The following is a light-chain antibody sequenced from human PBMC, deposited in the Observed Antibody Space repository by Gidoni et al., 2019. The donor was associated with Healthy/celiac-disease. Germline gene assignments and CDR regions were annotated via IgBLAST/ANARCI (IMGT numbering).Light chain of an antibody. CDR3: QQYNNWPPWT. Sequence: EIVMTQSPATLSVSPGERATLACRASQSVSSNLAWYQQQPGQAPRLLIYVSSTRATGIPARFSCSGSVTEFTLTISSLQSEDFAVYYCQQYNNWPPWTFGQGTKVEIK. V-gene: IGKV3-15*01. CDR2: VSS. J-gene: IGKJ1*01. CDR1: QSVSSN.